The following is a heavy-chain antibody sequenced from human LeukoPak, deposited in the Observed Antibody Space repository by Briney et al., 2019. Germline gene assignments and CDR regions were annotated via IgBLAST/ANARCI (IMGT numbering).Heavy chain of an antibody. Sequence: GGSLRLSCAASGFTFSDYYMSWIRQAPGKGLEWVSYISSSGSTIYYADPVKGRFTISRDNDKNSLYLQMNSLRAEATAVYYASTWGNTGRNWYFDFWGRGTLVTVSS. CDR1: GFTFSDYY. V-gene: IGHV3-11*04. D-gene: IGHD3-16*01. J-gene: IGHJ2*01. CDR3: STWGNTGRNWYFDF. CDR2: ISSSGSTI.